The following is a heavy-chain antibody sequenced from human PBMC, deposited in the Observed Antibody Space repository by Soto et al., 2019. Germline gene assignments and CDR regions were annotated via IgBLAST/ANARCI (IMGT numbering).Heavy chain of an antibody. CDR1: GDSISISHW. D-gene: IGHD3-10*01. V-gene: IGHV4-4*02. Sequence: SETLSLTCAVSGDSISISHWCSCVRQPPGKGLEWIGEIWHSGSTTYSPSLRSRVTISVDKSKNQFSLILSSVTAADTAVYYCAARGLFGRSLLDWGQGTLVTVSS. CDR3: AARGLFGRSLLD. J-gene: IGHJ4*01. CDR2: IWHSGST.